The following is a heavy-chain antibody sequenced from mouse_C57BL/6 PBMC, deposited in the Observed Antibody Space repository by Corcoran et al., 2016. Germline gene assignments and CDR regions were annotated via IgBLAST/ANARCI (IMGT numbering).Heavy chain of an antibody. D-gene: IGHD2-4*01. Sequence: EVQLQQSGPVLVKPGASVKMSCKASGYTFTDYYMNWVKQSHGKSLEWIGVINPYNGGTSYNQKFKGKATLTVDKSSSTAYMELNSLTAEDSAVYYCAREGDDYDGGVAYWGEGTLVTFSA. J-gene: IGHJ3*01. CDR1: GYTFTDYY. CDR2: INPYNGGT. V-gene: IGHV1-19*01. CDR3: AREGDDYDGGVAY.